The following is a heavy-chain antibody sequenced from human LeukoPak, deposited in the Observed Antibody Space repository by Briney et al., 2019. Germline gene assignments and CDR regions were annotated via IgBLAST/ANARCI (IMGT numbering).Heavy chain of an antibody. V-gene: IGHV1-8*03. J-gene: IGHJ4*02. CDR2: MNPISGHT. CDR1: GYTFSSYD. D-gene: IGHD4-17*01. CDR3: ARGSDDFDDSVNY. Sequence: GASVKVSCKAPGYTFSSYDINWVRQAPGQGLAWMGWMNPISGHTGYAQKFQGRVTLTWNTSISTAYMEMSGLRSDDTAVYFCARGSDDFDDSVNYWGQGTLVTVSS.